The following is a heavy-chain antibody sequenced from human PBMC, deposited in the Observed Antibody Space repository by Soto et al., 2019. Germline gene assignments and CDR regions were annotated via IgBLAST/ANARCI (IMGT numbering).Heavy chain of an antibody. Sequence: SETPSLTCTVSGGSISSSSYYWGWIRQPPGKGLEWIGSIYYSGSTYYNPSLKSRVTISVDTSKNQFSLKLSSVTAADTAVYYCASYGDYGYGMDVWGQGTTVTVSS. CDR3: ASYGDYGYGMDV. CDR1: GGSISSSSYY. J-gene: IGHJ6*02. V-gene: IGHV4-39*01. CDR2: IYYSGST. D-gene: IGHD4-17*01.